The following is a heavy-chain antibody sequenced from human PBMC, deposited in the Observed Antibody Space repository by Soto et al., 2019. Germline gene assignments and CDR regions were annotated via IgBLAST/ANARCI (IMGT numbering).Heavy chain of an antibody. Sequence: EVQLVESGGGLVQPGGSLRLSCAASGFTFSSHSMNWVRQAPGKGLEWVSYISSSSSTIYYADSVKGRFTISRDNAKNSLYLQMNRLRDEDTAVYYCAREGGNLNWFDPWGQGTLVTVSS. D-gene: IGHD1-26*01. V-gene: IGHV3-48*02. CDR2: ISSSSSTI. J-gene: IGHJ5*02. CDR3: AREGGNLNWFDP. CDR1: GFTFSSHS.